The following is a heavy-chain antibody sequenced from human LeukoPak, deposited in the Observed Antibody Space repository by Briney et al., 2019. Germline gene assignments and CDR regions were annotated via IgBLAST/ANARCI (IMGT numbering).Heavy chain of an antibody. CDR3: AKVDGSSWYGGAFDI. CDR1: GFTLSSYA. J-gene: IGHJ3*02. CDR2: ISGSGGST. V-gene: IGHV3-23*01. Sequence: GGSLRLSCTASGFTLSSYAMSWVRQAPGKGLEWVSAISGSGGSTYYADSVKGRFTISRDNSKNTLYLQMNSLRAEDTAVYYCAKVDGSSWYGGAFDIWGQGTMVTVSS. D-gene: IGHD6-13*01.